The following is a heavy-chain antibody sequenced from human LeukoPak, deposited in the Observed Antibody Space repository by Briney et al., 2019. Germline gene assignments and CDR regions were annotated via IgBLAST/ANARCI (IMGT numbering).Heavy chain of an antibody. Sequence: GGSLRLSCAASGFTFSSYWMSWVRQAPGKGLEWVANIKQDGSEKYYVDSVKGRFTISSDNSKHTLYLQMNSLRAEDTAVYYCAKGFYYPTYYFDYWGQGTLVTVSS. CDR3: AKGFYYPTYYFDY. D-gene: IGHD3-22*01. CDR2: IKQDGSEK. J-gene: IGHJ4*02. V-gene: IGHV3-7*03. CDR1: GFTFSSYW.